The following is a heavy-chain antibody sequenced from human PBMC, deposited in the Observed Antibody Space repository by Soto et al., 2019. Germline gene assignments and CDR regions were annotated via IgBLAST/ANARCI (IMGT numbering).Heavy chain of an antibody. D-gene: IGHD3-10*01. V-gene: IGHV3-30*18. CDR3: AKFTSYVPTSVLLWFGESIEETFDY. J-gene: IGHJ4*02. CDR1: GFTFSSYG. CDR2: ISYDGSNK. Sequence: GGSLRLSCAASGFTFSSYGMHWVRQAPGKGLEWVAVISYDGSNKYYADSVKGRFTISRDNSKNTLYLQMNSLRAEDTAVYYCAKFTSYVPTSVLLWFGESIEETFDYWGQGTLVTVSS.